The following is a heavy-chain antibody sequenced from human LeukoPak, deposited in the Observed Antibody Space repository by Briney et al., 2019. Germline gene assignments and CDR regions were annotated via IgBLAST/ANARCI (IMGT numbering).Heavy chain of an antibody. CDR2: IKQDGSEK. CDR1: GFTFSSYA. V-gene: IGHV3-7*01. CDR3: AKDHRAARRDYYYYMDV. J-gene: IGHJ6*03. Sequence: GGSLRLSCAASGFTFSSYAMSWVRQAPGKGLEWVANIKQDGSEKYYVDSVKGRFTISRDNAKNSLYLQMNSLRVEDTAVYYCAKDHRAARRDYYYYMDVWGKGTTVTVSS. D-gene: IGHD6-6*01.